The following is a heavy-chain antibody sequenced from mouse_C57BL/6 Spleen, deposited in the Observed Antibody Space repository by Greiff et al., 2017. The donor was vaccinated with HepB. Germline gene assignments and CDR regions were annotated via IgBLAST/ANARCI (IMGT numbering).Heavy chain of an antibody. CDR2: ISYDGSN. CDR1: GYSITSGYY. J-gene: IGHJ1*03. Sequence: EVQLVESGPGLVKPSQSLSLTCSVTGYSITSGYYWNWIRQFPGNKLEWMGYISYDGSNNYNPSLKNRISITRDTSKNQFFLKLNSVTTEDTATYYWALGIYGSSYDWYFDVWGTGTTVTVSS. CDR3: ALGIYGSSYDWYFDV. D-gene: IGHD1-1*01. V-gene: IGHV3-6*01.